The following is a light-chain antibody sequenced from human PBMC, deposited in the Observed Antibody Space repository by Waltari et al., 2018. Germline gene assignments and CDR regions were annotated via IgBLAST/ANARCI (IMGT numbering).Light chain of an antibody. CDR2: GGS. CDR3: LQVNSYPFT. CDR1: KGISSY. V-gene: IGKV1-9*01. Sequence: IQLTQSPLSLSASVGDRVTITCRASKGISSYLAWYQQKAGRAPKLLIYGGSTLPNGVPSRFSGSGFGTDFTLTISSLQPEDFATYYCLQVNSYPFTFGPGTTVDIK. J-gene: IGKJ3*01.